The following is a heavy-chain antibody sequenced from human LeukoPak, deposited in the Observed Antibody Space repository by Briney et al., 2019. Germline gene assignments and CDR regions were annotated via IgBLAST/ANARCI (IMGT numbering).Heavy chain of an antibody. Sequence: MASETLSLTCTVSGGSISSSYWSWIRQPPGKGLEWIGSIYHSGSTYYSPSLKSRVTISVDTSKNQFSLKLNSVTAADTAVYYCARGVIAVAQFDYWGQGTLVTVSS. V-gene: IGHV4-59*04. CDR3: ARGVIAVAQFDY. CDR1: GGSISSSY. CDR2: IYHSGST. J-gene: IGHJ4*02. D-gene: IGHD6-19*01.